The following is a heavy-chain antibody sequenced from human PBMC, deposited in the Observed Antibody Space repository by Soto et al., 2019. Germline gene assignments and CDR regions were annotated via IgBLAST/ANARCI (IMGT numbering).Heavy chain of an antibody. CDR3: AREGEMPYYYYGLDV. V-gene: IGHV1-18*01. CDR1: GYTFTTYG. CDR2: ISGYNVHT. Sequence: QVQLVQSGAEVRKPGASVKVSCKASGYTFTTYGISWVRQAPGQGLEWMGWISGYNVHTKYAQKFQGRVTMTTDTSTSTVYMDLRSLRSDDTAVYYCAREGEMPYYYYGLDVWGQGTTVTVSS. J-gene: IGHJ6*02. D-gene: IGHD3-16*01.